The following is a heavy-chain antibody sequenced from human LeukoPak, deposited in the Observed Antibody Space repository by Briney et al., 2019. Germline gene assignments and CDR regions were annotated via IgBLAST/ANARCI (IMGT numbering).Heavy chain of an antibody. CDR3: ARLSYDSSGYYNWFDP. Sequence: GASVKVSCKASGYTFTGCYMHWVRQAPGQGLEWMGWINPNSGGTNYAQKFQGRVTMTRDTSISTAYMELSRLRSDDTAVYYCARLSYDSSGYYNWFDPWGQGTLVTVSS. CDR2: INPNSGGT. V-gene: IGHV1-2*02. D-gene: IGHD3-22*01. CDR1: GYTFTGCY. J-gene: IGHJ5*02.